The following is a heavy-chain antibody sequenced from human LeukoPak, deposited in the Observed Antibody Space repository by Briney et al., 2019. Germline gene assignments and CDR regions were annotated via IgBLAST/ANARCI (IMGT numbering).Heavy chain of an antibody. J-gene: IGHJ5*02. CDR1: GASISSGSFY. V-gene: IGHV4-39*07. D-gene: IGHD1-1*01. CDR3: AREGTAGTNLNWFDP. Sequence: SETLSLTCTVSGASISSGSFYWAWIRQPPGKGLGWIGSISSRGITFYNPSFNSRVTISVDTSKMQFSLKLSSVTAADTAVYYCAREGTAGTNLNWFDPWGQGTLVTVSS. CDR2: ISSRGIT.